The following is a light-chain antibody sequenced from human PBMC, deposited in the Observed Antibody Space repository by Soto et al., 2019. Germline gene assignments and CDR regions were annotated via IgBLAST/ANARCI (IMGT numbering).Light chain of an antibody. CDR1: SSDVGYFNY. CDR2: EVT. J-gene: IGLJ2*01. CDR3: SSYAGSNNVV. V-gene: IGLV2-8*01. Sequence: QSVLTQPPSASGSPGQSVTISCTGTSSDVGYFNYVSWYQHHPGEAPKLMIYEVTKRPSGVPDRFSGSKSGNTASLTVSGLQPGDDAVYYCSSYAGSNNVVFGGGTKLTVL.